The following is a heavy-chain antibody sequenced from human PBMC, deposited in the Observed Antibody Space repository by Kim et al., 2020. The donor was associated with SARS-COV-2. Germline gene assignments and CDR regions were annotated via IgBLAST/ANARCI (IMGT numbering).Heavy chain of an antibody. CDR3: ARETTVTPDAFDL. J-gene: IGHJ3*01. D-gene: IGHD4-17*01. Sequence: GGSRRLSCAGSGFTFSTYEMNWVRQAPGKGLEWVSYINSRGAGVYYADSVKGRFTISRDNAKNSLYLQMNSLRAEDTAVYYCARETTVTPDAFDLWGHGTMVTVSS. CDR2: INSRGAGV. V-gene: IGHV3-48*03. CDR1: GFTFSTYE.